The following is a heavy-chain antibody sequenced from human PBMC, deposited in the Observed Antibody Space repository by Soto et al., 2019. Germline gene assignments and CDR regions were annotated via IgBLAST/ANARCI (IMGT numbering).Heavy chain of an antibody. V-gene: IGHV3-30-3*01. Sequence: GGSLRLSCAASGFTFSSYAMHWVRQAPGKGLEWVAVISYDGSNKYYADSVKGRFTISRDNSKNTLYLQMNSLRAEDTAVYYCASRSRGFWSGYLDYWGQGTLVTVSS. CDR3: ASRSRGFWSGYLDY. CDR1: GFTFSSYA. CDR2: ISYDGSNK. J-gene: IGHJ4*02. D-gene: IGHD3-3*01.